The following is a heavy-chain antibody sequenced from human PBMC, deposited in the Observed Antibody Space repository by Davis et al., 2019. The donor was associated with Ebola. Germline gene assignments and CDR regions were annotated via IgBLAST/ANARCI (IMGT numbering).Heavy chain of an antibody. CDR2: IIPIFGTA. Sequence: AASVKVSCKASGGTSSSYAISWVRQAPGQGLEWMGGIIPIFGTANYAQKFQGRVTITADKSTSTAYMELSSLRSEDTAVYYCARIEGPVDYWGQGTLVTVSS. CDR3: ARIEGPVDY. CDR1: GGTSSSYA. V-gene: IGHV1-69*06. J-gene: IGHJ4*02.